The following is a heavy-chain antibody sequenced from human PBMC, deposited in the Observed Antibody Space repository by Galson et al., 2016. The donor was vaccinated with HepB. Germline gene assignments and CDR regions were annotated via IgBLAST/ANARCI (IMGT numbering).Heavy chain of an antibody. CDR3: AREGMSYFFDK. CDR1: GYTFTNND. V-gene: IGHV1-8*01. CDR2: MNAKSGDT. Sequence: SVKVSCKASGYTFTNNDVNWVRQAPGQGLEWMGWMNAKSGDTGYAQNFQDRVTMTRDTSVSTPYLELSSLKTEDTAVYYCAREGMSYFFDKWGQGTLVTVSS. D-gene: IGHD3-10*01. J-gene: IGHJ4*02.